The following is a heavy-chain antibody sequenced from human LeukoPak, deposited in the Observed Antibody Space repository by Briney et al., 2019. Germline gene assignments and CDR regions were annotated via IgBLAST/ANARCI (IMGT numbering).Heavy chain of an antibody. D-gene: IGHD4-17*01. CDR1: GFTFSSYG. CDR2: IWYDGSNK. Sequence: GGSLRLSCAASGFTFSSYGMHWARQAPGKGLEWVAVIWYDGSNKYYADSVKGRFTISRDNSKNTLYLQMNSLRAEDTAVYYCARGYGDYDGDYWGQGTLVTVSS. V-gene: IGHV3-33*01. CDR3: ARGYGDYDGDY. J-gene: IGHJ4*02.